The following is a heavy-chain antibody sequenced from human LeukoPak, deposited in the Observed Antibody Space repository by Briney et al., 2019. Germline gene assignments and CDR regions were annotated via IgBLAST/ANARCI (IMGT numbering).Heavy chain of an antibody. D-gene: IGHD2-21*02. CDR1: GYSFTSYW. Sequence: GESLKISCKGSGYSFTSYWIGWVRQMPGKGLEWMGIIYPGDSDTRYSPSFQGQVTISADKSISTAYLQWSSLKASDTAMYYCATSYCGGDCYSYYYGMDVWGQGTTVTVS. J-gene: IGHJ6*02. V-gene: IGHV5-51*01. CDR2: IYPGDSDT. CDR3: ATSYCGGDCYSYYYGMDV.